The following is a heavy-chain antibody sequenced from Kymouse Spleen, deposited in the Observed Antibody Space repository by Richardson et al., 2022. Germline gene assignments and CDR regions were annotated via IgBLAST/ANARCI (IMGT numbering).Heavy chain of an antibody. V-gene: IGHV3-33*01. CDR1: GFTFSSYG. Sequence: QVQLVESGGGVVQPGRSLRLSCAASGFTFSSYGMHWVRQAPGKGLEWVAVIWYDGSNKYYADSVKGRFTISRDNSKNTLYLQMNSLRAEDTAVYYCAREGVGYCSSTSCYGEGFDYWGQGTLVTVSS. J-gene: IGHJ4*02. CDR3: AREGVGYCSSTSCYGEGFDY. CDR2: IWYDGSNK. D-gene: IGHD2-2*02.